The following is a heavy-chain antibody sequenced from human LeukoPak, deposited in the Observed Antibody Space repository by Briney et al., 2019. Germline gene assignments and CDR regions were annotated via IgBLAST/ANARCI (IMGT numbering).Heavy chain of an antibody. J-gene: IGHJ3*02. CDR1: GFTFSIYW. Sequence: SGGSLRLSCAASGFTFSIYWMHWVRQAPGKGLVWVSRINSDGSFTGYADSVKGRFTISRDNAKNTLYLQMNSLRAEDTAVYYCARENEYSSSWEAFDIWGQGTMVTVSS. D-gene: IGHD6-6*01. CDR2: INSDGSFT. CDR3: ARENEYSSSWEAFDI. V-gene: IGHV3-74*01.